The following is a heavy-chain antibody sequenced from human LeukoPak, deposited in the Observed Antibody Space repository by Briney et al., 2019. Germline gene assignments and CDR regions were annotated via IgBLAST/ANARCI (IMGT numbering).Heavy chain of an antibody. D-gene: IGHD6-19*01. J-gene: IGHJ4*02. Sequence: GGSLRLSCEASGFTFSAYAMTWVRQAPGKGLEWVSSIGSDGKTHYSESVKGRFTISRENAKNSLFLQMNSLSAGDTAIYYCARSKSYSSGWTDFDYWGQGTLVTVSS. CDR3: ARSKSYSSGWTDFDY. CDR2: IGSDGKT. CDR1: GFTFSAYA. V-gene: IGHV3-13*01.